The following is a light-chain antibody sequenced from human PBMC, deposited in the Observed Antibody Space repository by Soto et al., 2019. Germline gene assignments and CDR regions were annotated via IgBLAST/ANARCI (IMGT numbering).Light chain of an antibody. V-gene: IGKV3-15*01. CDR3: QQYSKWPIT. Sequence: EIAMTQSPDTLSVSPGDRATLSCRASQGVRSDLAWYQQKAGQSPRLLIYGASTRAAETPARFSGSGSETEFTLTISSLQSEDFAVYYCQQYSKWPITFGQGTRLEIK. J-gene: IGKJ5*01. CDR2: GAS. CDR1: QGVRSD.